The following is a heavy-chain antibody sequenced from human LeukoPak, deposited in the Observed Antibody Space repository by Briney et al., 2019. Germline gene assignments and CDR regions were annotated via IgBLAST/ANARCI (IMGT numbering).Heavy chain of an antibody. Sequence: GGSLRLSCAASGFTFSSYVMSWVRQAPGKGLEWVSVISGSGGSTYYADSVKGRFTISRDNAENSLYLQMNSLRVEDTAVYYCARAPTVLVGYCSSSSCQADYWGQGTLVTVSS. V-gene: IGHV3-23*01. D-gene: IGHD2-2*01. CDR3: ARAPTVLVGYCSSSSCQADY. J-gene: IGHJ4*02. CDR2: ISGSGGST. CDR1: GFTFSSYV.